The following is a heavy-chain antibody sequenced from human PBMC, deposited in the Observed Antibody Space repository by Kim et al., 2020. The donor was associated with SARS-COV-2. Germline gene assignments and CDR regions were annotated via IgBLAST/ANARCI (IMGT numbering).Heavy chain of an antibody. CDR2: ITQDGSEK. CDR1: GFTFSSYW. D-gene: IGHD5-12*01. Sequence: GGSLRLSCAASGFTFSSYWMSWVRQAPGKGLEWVANITQDGSEKYYVDSVKGRFTISRDNAKNSLYLQMNSLRAEDTAVYYCARDQRFAVATINNGRMDVWGQGTTVTVSS. CDR3: ARDQRFAVATINNGRMDV. V-gene: IGHV3-7*03. J-gene: IGHJ6*02.